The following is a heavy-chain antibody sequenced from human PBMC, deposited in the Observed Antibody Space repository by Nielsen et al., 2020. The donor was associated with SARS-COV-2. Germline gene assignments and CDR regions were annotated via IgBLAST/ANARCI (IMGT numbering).Heavy chain of an antibody. D-gene: IGHD3-3*01. CDR1: GFTYSSNW. J-gene: IGHJ3*02. V-gene: IGHV3-74*03. Sequence: GGSLRLSGAASGFTYSSNWMHWIRQAPGKGLLRFPRINSDGSYKTYADSVKGRFTISRDNAKKTLYLQMNSLRSEDTAVYYCAKVGGSYYDFWSGYSGAFDIWGQGTMVTVSS. CDR3: AKVGGSYYDFWSGYSGAFDI. CDR2: INSDGSYK.